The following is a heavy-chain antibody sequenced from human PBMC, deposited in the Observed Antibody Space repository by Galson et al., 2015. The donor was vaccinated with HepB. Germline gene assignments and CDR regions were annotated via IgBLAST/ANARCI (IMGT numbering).Heavy chain of an antibody. CDR2: ISGSGGST. J-gene: IGHJ4*02. CDR1: GFTFSSYA. D-gene: IGHD5-18*01. Sequence: SLRLSCAASGFTFSSYAMSWVRQAPGKGLEWVSAISGSGGSTYYADSVKGRFTISRDNSKNTLYLQMNSLRAEDTAVYYCAKDLSHRGYSYGTFDYWGQGTLVTVSS. CDR3: AKDLSHRGYSYGTFDY. V-gene: IGHV3-23*01.